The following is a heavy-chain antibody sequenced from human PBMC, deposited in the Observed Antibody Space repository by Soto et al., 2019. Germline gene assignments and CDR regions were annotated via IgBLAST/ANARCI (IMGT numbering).Heavy chain of an antibody. V-gene: IGHV1-18*01. J-gene: IGHJ5*02. Sequence: QVQLVQSGAEVKKPGASVKVSCKASGYTFTSYGISWVRQAPGQGLEWMGWISAYNGNTNYAQKLQGRVTMTTDTSTSTAYMALRSLRSHHKRVYYCSRVVAVYVDQSWGQGTLVTVSS. D-gene: IGHD2-21*01. CDR3: SRVVAVYVDQS. CDR1: GYTFTSYG. CDR2: ISAYNGNT.